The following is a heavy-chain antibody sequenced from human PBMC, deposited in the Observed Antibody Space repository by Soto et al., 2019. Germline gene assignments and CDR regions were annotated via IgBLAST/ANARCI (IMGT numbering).Heavy chain of an antibody. J-gene: IGHJ4*02. CDR1: GFTFRSYA. CDR3: AKYPEYSAYDGTYFDY. V-gene: IGHV3-23*01. Sequence: EVQLLESGGGLEQPGGSLRLSCAASGFTFRSYAMSWVRQAPGKGLEWVPIISGTGGTTYYANSVKGRFTISRDNSKTTLYLQMNSLRTEDTAVYYCAKYPEYSAYDGTYFDYWGQGTLVTVSS. CDR2: ISGTGGTT. D-gene: IGHD5-12*01.